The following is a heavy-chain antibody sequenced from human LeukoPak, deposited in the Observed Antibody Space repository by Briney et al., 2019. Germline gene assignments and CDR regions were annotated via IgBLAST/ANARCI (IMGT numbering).Heavy chain of an antibody. D-gene: IGHD3-16*01. CDR3: ARHYGP. J-gene: IGHJ5*02. Sequence: ASETLSLTCAVSADSISSSKWWSWVRQAPGKGLEWIGEIHHGGSTNYNPSLKSRLTISVDTSKNQFSLKLNSVTAADTAVYYCARHYGPWGQGTLVTVSS. V-gene: IGHV4-4*02. CDR2: IHHGGST. CDR1: ADSISSSKW.